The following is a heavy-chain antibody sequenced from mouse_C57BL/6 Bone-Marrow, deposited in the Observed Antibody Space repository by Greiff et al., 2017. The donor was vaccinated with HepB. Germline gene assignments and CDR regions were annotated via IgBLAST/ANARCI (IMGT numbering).Heavy chain of an antibody. Sequence: QVQLKQPGAELVRPGSSVKLSCKASGYTFTSYWMHWVKQRPIQGLEWIGNIDPSDSETHYNQKFKDKATLTVDKSSSTAYMQLSSLTSEDSAVYYGARNGNYETWFAYGGQGTLVTVSA. J-gene: IGHJ3*01. D-gene: IGHD2-1*01. V-gene: IGHV1-52*01. CDR1: GYTFTSYW. CDR3: ARNGNYETWFAY. CDR2: IDPSDSET.